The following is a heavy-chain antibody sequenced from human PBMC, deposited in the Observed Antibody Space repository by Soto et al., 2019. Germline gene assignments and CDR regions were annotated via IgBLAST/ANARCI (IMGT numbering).Heavy chain of an antibody. J-gene: IGHJ3*02. CDR3: XRDAVVVESWSFSI. D-gene: IGHD2-15*01. V-gene: IGHV3-21*01. CDR2: VTRDSEST. CDR1: GLIFRTYS. Sequence: EAQLVESGGGLVKPGGSLRLSCAASGLIFRTYSMNWVRQAPGKGLEWVSSVTRDSESTFYADSVRGRFTISRDNVRXXXXXXXXXXXXXXXXXXXXXRDAVVVESWSFSIWGQGTMVSVSS.